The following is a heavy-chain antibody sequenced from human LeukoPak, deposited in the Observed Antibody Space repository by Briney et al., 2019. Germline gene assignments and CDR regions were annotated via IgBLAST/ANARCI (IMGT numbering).Heavy chain of an antibody. D-gene: IGHD7-27*01. Sequence: GGSPRLSCAASGFTFSTFAMQWVRQAPEKGLEYVSGINTDGGTTYYANSVKGRFTISRDNPKNTLYLQMGSLRVEDTAVYYCARLGRELGGRAFNIWGQGTMVTVSS. V-gene: IGHV3-64*01. J-gene: IGHJ3*02. CDR2: INTDGGTT. CDR3: ARLGRELGGRAFNI. CDR1: GFTFSTFA.